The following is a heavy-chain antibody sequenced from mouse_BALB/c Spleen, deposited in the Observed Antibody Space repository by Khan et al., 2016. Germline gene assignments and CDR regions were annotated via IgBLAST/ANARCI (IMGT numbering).Heavy chain of an antibody. V-gene: IGHV5-6*01. Sequence: EVQLVESGGDLVKPGGSLKLSCAASGFTFSSYSMSWVRQTPDKRLEWVASISSGGDYTYYPDSVKGRFTISRANAKNTLYLQMSDIKSEDTAMYYCADHLPGSFAYWGPGTLVTVSA. D-gene: IGHD2-2*01. J-gene: IGHJ3*01. CDR3: ADHLPGSFAY. CDR1: GFTFSSYS. CDR2: ISSGGDYT.